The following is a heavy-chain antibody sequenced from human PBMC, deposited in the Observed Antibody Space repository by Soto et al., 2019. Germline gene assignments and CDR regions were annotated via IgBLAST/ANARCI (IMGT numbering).Heavy chain of an antibody. CDR2: IYYSGST. V-gene: IGHV4-39*01. D-gene: IGHD3-3*01. CDR3: ARHYTIFGFDY. CDR1: GGSISSSSYY. J-gene: IGHJ4*02. Sequence: SETVSLTCTVSGGSISSSSYYWGWIRQPPGKGLEWIGSIYYSGSTYYNPSLKSRVTISVDTSKNQFSLKLSSVTAADTAVYYCARHYTIFGFDYWGQGTLVTVSS.